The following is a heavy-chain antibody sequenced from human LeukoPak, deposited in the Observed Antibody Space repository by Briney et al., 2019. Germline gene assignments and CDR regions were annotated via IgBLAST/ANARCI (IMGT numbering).Heavy chain of an antibody. D-gene: IGHD3-22*01. CDR3: AREGVIVEFDY. Sequence: GGSLRLSCAASGVTVSSNYMSWVRQAPGKGLEWVSVIYSGGSTYYADSVKGRFTISRDNSKNTLYLQMNSLRAEDTAVYYCAREGVIVEFDYWGQGTLVTVSS. V-gene: IGHV3-53*05. CDR1: GVTVSSNY. J-gene: IGHJ4*02. CDR2: IYSGGST.